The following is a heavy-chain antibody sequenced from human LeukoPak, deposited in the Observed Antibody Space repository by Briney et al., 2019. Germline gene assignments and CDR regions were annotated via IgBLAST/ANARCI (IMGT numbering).Heavy chain of an antibody. V-gene: IGHV3-30-3*01. Sequence: GGSLRLSCAASGFTFSTYAMHWVRQAPGKGLEWVAVISYDGSSKYFADSVKGRFTISRDNSKNTLYLQMNSLGAEDTAFYYCANVTTSGSGSYGGFDYWGQGTLVTVSS. CDR2: ISYDGSSK. CDR1: GFTFSTYA. J-gene: IGHJ4*02. D-gene: IGHD3-10*01. CDR3: ANVTTSGSGSYGGFDY.